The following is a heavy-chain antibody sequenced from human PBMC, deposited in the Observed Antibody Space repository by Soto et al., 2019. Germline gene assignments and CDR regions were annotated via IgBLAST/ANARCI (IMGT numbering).Heavy chain of an antibody. J-gene: IGHJ6*02. CDR1: GGSISSSNW. Sequence: SETLSLTCAVSGGSISSSNWWSWVRPPPGKGLEWIGEIYHSGSTNYNPSLKSRVTISVDKSKNQFSLKLSSVTAADTAVYYCARDLIVGKLYYYYGMDFWGQGTTVNVS. CDR3: ARDLIVGKLYYYYGMDF. CDR2: IYHSGST. V-gene: IGHV4-4*02. D-gene: IGHD2-15*01.